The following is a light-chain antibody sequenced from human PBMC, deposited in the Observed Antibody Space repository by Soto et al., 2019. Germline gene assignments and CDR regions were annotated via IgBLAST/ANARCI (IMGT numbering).Light chain of an antibody. CDR2: DAS. V-gene: IGKV3-11*01. CDR3: QQCSKWPMYT. CDR1: QNVGTY. Sequence: EIVLTQSPDTLALSPGERATLSCRASQNVGTYLTWCQQKPGQATRRLIYDASTRVSGDPARFSGSGSGTDFTLTISSLEPEDVAVYYCQQCSKWPMYTFGQRTKLEIK. J-gene: IGKJ2*01.